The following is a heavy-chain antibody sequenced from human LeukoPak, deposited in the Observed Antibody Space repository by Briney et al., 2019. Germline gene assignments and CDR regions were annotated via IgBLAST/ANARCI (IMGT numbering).Heavy chain of an antibody. CDR1: GYTFTSYY. CDR2: INPSGGST. V-gene: IGHV1-46*01. Sequence: GASVKVSCKASGYTFTSYYMHWVRQAPGQGLEWMGIINPSGGSTSYAQKFQGRVTMTRDTSTSTVYMELSSLRSEDTAVCYCARDLNPLAAQTPLGYWGQGTLVTVSS. J-gene: IGHJ4*02. CDR3: ARDLNPLAAQTPLGY. D-gene: IGHD6-13*01.